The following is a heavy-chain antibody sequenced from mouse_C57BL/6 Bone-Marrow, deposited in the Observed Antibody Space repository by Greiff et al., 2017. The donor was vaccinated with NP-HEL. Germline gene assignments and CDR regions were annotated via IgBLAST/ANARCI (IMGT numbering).Heavy chain of an antibody. Sequence: QVQLQQPGAELVKPGASVKLSCKASGYTFTSYWMHWVKQRPGQGLEWIGMIHPNSGSTNYNEKFKSKATLTVDKSSSTAYMQLSSLTSEDSAVYYCASLTGRGRNFDYWGQGTTLTVSS. V-gene: IGHV1-64*01. J-gene: IGHJ2*01. CDR1: GYTFTSYW. D-gene: IGHD4-1*01. CDR3: ASLTGRGRNFDY. CDR2: IHPNSGST.